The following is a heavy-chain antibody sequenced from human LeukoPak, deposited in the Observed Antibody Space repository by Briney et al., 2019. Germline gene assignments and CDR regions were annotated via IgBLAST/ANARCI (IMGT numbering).Heavy chain of an antibody. J-gene: IGHJ5*02. Sequence: SETLSLTYAVSGGSISSGGYSWSWIRQPPGKGLEWIGYIYHSGSTYYNPSLKSRVTISVDRSKNQFSLKLSSVTAADTAVYYCARVSRAVRKNWFDPWGQGTLVTVSS. CDR2: IYHSGST. CDR1: GGSISSGGYS. CDR3: ARVSRAVRKNWFDP. D-gene: IGHD4-17*01. V-gene: IGHV4-30-2*01.